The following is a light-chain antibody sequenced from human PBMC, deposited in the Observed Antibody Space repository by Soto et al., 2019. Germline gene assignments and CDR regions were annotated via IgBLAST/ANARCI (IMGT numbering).Light chain of an antibody. CDR1: QSVGRN. J-gene: IGKJ2*01. CDR3: QQYKDWPPYT. V-gene: IGKV3-15*01. Sequence: EIVLTQSPATLSVSPGERVTLSCRASQSVGRNLAWYQQKPGQGPRLLIYAASTRASGVASRFSGAGSGTEFTLTISSLRSEDFAFYHCQQYKDWPPYTFGQGTKLEIK. CDR2: AAS.